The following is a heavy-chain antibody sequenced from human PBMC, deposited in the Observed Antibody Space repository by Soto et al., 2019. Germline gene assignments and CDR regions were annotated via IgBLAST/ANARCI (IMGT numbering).Heavy chain of an antibody. D-gene: IGHD3-16*01. CDR1: GFTFSNYW. V-gene: IGHV3-74*01. CDR3: AKDLSWGQCDY. CDR2: IRSDGTAT. J-gene: IGHJ4*02. Sequence: EMQLVESGGGLVQPGGSLRLSCVASGFTFSNYWMHWVRQDPGMGLVWVSSIRSDGTATQYADSVNGRFTDSRDNTKNTLYLQMTSLRAEDTAVYYCAKDLSWGQCDYWGQGTLVTVSS.